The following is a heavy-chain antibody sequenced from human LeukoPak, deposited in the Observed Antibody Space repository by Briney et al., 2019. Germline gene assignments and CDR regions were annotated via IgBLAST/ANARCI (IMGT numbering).Heavy chain of an antibody. CDR3: ARVKYDYVWGSYRIDAFDI. CDR2: ISSSSSYI. Sequence: PGGSLRLSCAASGFTFSSYAMSWVRQAPGKGLEWVSAISSSSSYIYYADSVKGRFTISRDNAKNSLYLQMNSLRAEDTAVYYCARVKYDYVWGSYRIDAFDIWGQGTMVTVSS. D-gene: IGHD3-16*02. CDR1: GFTFSSYA. V-gene: IGHV3-21*01. J-gene: IGHJ3*02.